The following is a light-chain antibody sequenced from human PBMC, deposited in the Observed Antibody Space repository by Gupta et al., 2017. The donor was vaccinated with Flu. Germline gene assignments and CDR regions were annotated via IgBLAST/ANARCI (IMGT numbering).Light chain of an antibody. CDR3: NSYTSSITYD. J-gene: IGLJ1*01. V-gene: IGLV2-14*01. Sequence: QSALTQPASVSGSPGQSVTISCTGTSSDVGGYNYVSWYQQHPGKAPKLIIYEVSNRPSGISSRFSGSKSDNTASLTISGLQTEDEADYYCNSYTSSITYDFGTGTTVTVL. CDR1: SSDVGGYNY. CDR2: EVS.